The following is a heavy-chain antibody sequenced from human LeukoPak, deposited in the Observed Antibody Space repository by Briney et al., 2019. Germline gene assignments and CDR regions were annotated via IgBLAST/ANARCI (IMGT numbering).Heavy chain of an antibody. Sequence: ASVKVSCKASGYTFTSYDINWVRQATGQGLEWMGWMNPNSGNTGYAQKFQGRVTMTRNTSISTAYMELSSLRSEDTAVYYCARSYSSGRHFDYWGQGTLVTVSS. V-gene: IGHV1-8*01. CDR1: GYTFTSYD. D-gene: IGHD6-19*01. J-gene: IGHJ4*02. CDR3: ARSYSSGRHFDY. CDR2: MNPNSGNT.